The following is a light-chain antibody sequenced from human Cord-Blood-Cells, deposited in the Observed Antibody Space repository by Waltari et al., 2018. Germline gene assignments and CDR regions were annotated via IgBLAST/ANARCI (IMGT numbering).Light chain of an antibody. CDR3: QQYDNLPLT. CDR1: QDISNY. V-gene: IGKV1-33*01. Sequence: DIQMPQSPSSLSASLGHRVTITCQASQDISNYLNWYQQKPGQAPKLLIYDASNLETGVPSRFSGSGSGTDFTFSISSLQPEDSATYYCQQYDNLPLTFGGGTKVEIK. CDR2: DAS. J-gene: IGKJ4*01.